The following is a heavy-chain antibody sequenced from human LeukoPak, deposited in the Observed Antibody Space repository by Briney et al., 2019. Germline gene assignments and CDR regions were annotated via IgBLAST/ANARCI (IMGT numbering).Heavy chain of an antibody. CDR1: GGSIISDTYY. V-gene: IGHV4-39*07. J-gene: IGHJ4*02. CDR2: AYYNGET. D-gene: IGHD3-22*01. CDR3: ARRRYTSGYLDY. Sequence: SETLSLTCTVSGGSIISDTYYWAWIRQPPGKGLEWIGSAYYNGETYYNPSLKSRVTISVDTSKSQFSLKLTSVTAADTAVYYCARRRYTSGYLDYWGQGTLVTVSS.